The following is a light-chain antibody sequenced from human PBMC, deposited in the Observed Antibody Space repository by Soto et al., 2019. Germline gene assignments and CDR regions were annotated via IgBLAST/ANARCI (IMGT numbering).Light chain of an antibody. V-gene: IGKV1-39*01. CDR2: AAS. J-gene: IGKJ4*01. CDR3: QQANSFPLT. Sequence: DIQMTQSPSSLSASVGDRVTITCRASQSISSYLNWYQQKPGKAPKLLIYAASSLQSGVPSRFSGSGSGTDFTLTISTLQPEDFATYYRQQANSFPLTFGGGTKVDIK. CDR1: QSISSY.